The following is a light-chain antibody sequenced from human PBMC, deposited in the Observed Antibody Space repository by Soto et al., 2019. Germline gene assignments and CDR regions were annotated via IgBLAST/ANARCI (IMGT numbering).Light chain of an antibody. Sequence: EIVMTQSPATLSVSPGERAALSCRASQSVSSNFAWYQQKPGQAPRLLIYGASTRATGIPARFSGSGSGSEFTLTISSLQSEDFAVYYCQQYNNWPYIFCQGPKLEIK. J-gene: IGKJ2*01. V-gene: IGKV3-15*01. CDR3: QQYNNWPYI. CDR1: QSVSSN. CDR2: GAS.